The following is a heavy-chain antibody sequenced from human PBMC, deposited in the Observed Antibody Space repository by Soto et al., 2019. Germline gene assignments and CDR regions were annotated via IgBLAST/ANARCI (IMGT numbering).Heavy chain of an antibody. CDR3: TTIPDIVVVVAATPFDY. V-gene: IGHV3-15*01. D-gene: IGHD2-15*01. Sequence: GGSLRLSCAASGFTFSNAWMSWVRQAPGKGLEWVGRIKSKTDGGTTDYAAPVKGGFTISRDDSKNTLYLQMNSLKTEDTAVYYCTTIPDIVVVVAATPFDYWGQGTLVTVSS. CDR2: IKSKTDGGTT. CDR1: GFTFSNAW. J-gene: IGHJ4*02.